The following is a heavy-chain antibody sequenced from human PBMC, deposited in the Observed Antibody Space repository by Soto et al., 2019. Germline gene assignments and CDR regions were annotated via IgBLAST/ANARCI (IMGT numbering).Heavy chain of an antibody. J-gene: IGHJ2*01. Sequence: QVRLQQWGAGLLKPSETLPLTCAVYGGSFRDYYWSWIRQPPGKGLEWIGEINHSGSTNYNPSLKRRVTISVDTSKNQFSLKLNSVTAADTAVYYCAREVPSRYFDLWGRGTPVTVSS. D-gene: IGHD3-10*01. V-gene: IGHV4-34*01. CDR2: INHSGST. CDR3: AREVPSRYFDL. CDR1: GGSFRDYY.